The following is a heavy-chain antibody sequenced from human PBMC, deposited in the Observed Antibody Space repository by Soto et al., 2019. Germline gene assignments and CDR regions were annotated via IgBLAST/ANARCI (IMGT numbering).Heavy chain of an antibody. J-gene: IGHJ4*02. Sequence: SETLSLTCAVSGGSISSSNWWSWVRQPPGKGLEWIGEIYHSGCTNYNPSLKSRVTISVDKSKNQFSLKLSSVTAADTAVYYCARVYSGSYPWYFDYWGQGTLVTVSS. V-gene: IGHV4-4*02. CDR2: IYHSGCT. CDR3: ARVYSGSYPWYFDY. CDR1: GGSISSSNW. D-gene: IGHD1-26*01.